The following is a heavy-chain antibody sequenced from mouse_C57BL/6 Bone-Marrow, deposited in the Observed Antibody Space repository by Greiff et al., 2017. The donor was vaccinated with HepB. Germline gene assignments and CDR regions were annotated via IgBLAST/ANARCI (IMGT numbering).Heavy chain of an antibody. D-gene: IGHD1-1*01. CDR2: IYPGGGYT. CDR1: GYTFTNYW. V-gene: IGHV1-63*01. CDR3: ARSYYGAWFAY. J-gene: IGHJ3*01. Sequence: QVQLKESGAELVRPGTSVKMSCKASGYTFTNYWIGWAKQRPGHGLEWIGDIYPGGGYTNYNEKFKGKATLTADKSSSTDYMQFSSLTSEDSAIYYCARSYYGAWFAYWGQGTLVTVSA.